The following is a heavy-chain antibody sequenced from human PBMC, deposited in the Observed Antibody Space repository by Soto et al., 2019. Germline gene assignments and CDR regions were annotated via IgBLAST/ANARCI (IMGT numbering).Heavy chain of an antibody. CDR2: ISAYNGNT. J-gene: IGHJ6*02. Sequence: ASVKVSCKASGYTFTSYGISWVRQAPGQGLEWMGWISAYNGNTNYAQKLQGRVTMTTDTSTSTAYMELRSLRSDDTAVYYCARVYSGYELYYYGMDVWGQGTTVTVSS. D-gene: IGHD5-12*01. CDR3: ARVYSGYELYYYGMDV. V-gene: IGHV1-18*04. CDR1: GYTFTSYG.